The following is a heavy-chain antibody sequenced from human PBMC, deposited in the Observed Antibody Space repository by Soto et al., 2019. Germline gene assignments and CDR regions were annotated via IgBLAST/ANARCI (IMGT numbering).Heavy chain of an antibody. CDR3: ARDRSIAAANAPITEYY. J-gene: IGHJ4*02. CDR1: GYTFTSYG. D-gene: IGHD6-13*01. V-gene: IGHV1-18*04. Sequence: QVQLVQSGAEVKKPGASVKVSCKASGYTFTSYGISWVRQAPGQGLEWMGWISAYNGNTNYAQKLQGRVTMTTDTSTSTADMELRSLRSDDTAVYYCARDRSIAAANAPITEYYWGQGTLVTVSS. CDR2: ISAYNGNT.